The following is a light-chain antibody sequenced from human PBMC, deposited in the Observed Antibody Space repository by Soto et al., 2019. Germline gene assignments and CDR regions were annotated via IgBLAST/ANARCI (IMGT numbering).Light chain of an antibody. CDR3: QQSYSTPWT. CDR1: QSIRSY. CDR2: ATS. V-gene: IGKV1-39*01. Sequence: DIQMTQSPSSLSASVGDRVTITCRASQSIRSYLSWYQQRPGKGPNLLIYATSSLQSGFPSRFSGSGSGTDFTLTISSLQPEDFATYYCQQSYSTPWTFGQGTKVEIK. J-gene: IGKJ1*01.